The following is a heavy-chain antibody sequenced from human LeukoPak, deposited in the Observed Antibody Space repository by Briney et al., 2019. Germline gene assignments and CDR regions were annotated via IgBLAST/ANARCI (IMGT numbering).Heavy chain of an antibody. CDR1: GFTFDDYA. Sequence: GGSLRLSCAASGFTFDDYAMHWVRQAPGKGLERVSGISWNSGSIGYADSVKGRFTISRDNAKNSLYLQMNSLRAEDTALYYCAKDQGYYYYGMDVWGQGTTVTVSS. CDR3: AKDQGYYYYGMDV. J-gene: IGHJ6*02. V-gene: IGHV3-9*01. CDR2: ISWNSGSI.